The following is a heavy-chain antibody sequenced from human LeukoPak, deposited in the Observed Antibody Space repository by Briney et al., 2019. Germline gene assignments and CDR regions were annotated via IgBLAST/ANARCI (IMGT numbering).Heavy chain of an antibody. V-gene: IGHV3-33*08. CDR3: ARDPATVTSCFDC. CDR1: GFTVSSNY. J-gene: IGHJ4*02. D-gene: IGHD4-17*01. Sequence: GGSLRLSCAASGFTVSSNYMNWVRQAPGKGLEWVAVIWYDGSKTYYVDSVKGRFSISRDNSKNTLYLQMSSLKVEDTAIYYCARDPATVTSCFDCWGQGTLVTVSS. CDR2: IWYDGSKT.